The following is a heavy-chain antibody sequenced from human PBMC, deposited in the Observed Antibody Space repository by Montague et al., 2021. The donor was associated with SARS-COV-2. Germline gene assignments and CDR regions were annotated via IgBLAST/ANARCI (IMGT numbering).Heavy chain of an antibody. CDR2: VYSSGNT. V-gene: IGHV4-4*07. CDR1: GDSTSRYY. D-gene: IGHD3-10*01. Sequence: SETLSLTCSVSGDSTSRYYWSWVRQSAGKGLEWIGRVYSSGNTDSNPSLKSRVIMSRDTSTNQVSLKVTSVTAADTAVYYCAREQWFNQYYYGMDVWGQGTTVAVSS. J-gene: IGHJ6*02. CDR3: AREQWFNQYYYGMDV.